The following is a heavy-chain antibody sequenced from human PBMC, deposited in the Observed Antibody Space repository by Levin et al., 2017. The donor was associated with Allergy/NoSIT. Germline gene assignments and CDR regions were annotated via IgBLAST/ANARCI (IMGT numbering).Heavy chain of an antibody. V-gene: IGHV3-7*01. CDR3: ARDRTYADDMVVY. CDR1: GFTFRSYW. D-gene: IGHD2-21*01. CDR2: IKQDGSEK. J-gene: IGHJ4*02. Sequence: LPGGSLRLSCAASGFTFRSYWMSWVRQAPGKGLEWVANIKQDGSEKNHVDSVKGRFTISRDNAKNSLYLQMNSLRAEDTAVYYCARDRTYADDMVVYRGQGTLVTVSS.